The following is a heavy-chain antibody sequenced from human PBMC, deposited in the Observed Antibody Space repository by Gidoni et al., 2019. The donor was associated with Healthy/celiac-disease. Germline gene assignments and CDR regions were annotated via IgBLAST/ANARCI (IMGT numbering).Heavy chain of an antibody. V-gene: IGHV3-23*01. CDR3: ATNRYCSSTSCYIGVPTGYFDL. CDR2: ISGNGGST. CDR1: GFTFSSYA. D-gene: IGHD2-2*02. J-gene: IGHJ2*01. Sequence: EVQLLESGGGLVQPGGSLRLSCAASGFTFSSYAISLVRQAPGKGLEWVSAISGNGGSTYYADSVKGRFTISRDNSQNTLYLQMNSLRAEDTAVYYCATNRYCSSTSCYIGVPTGYFDLWGRGTLVTVSS.